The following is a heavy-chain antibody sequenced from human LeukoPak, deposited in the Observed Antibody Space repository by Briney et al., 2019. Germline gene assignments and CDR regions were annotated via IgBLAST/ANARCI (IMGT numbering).Heavy chain of an antibody. J-gene: IGHJ3*01. CDR1: GGSIRSGGYS. D-gene: IGHD3-10*01. Sequence: NASQTLSLTCAVSGGSIRSGGYSWSWIRQPPGKGLEWIGYIQHSGSTYYNPSLQSRVATSVDRSKNQFSLRLHSVTAADTAVYYCARGGITAFDLWGQGTMATVSS. CDR2: IQHSGST. CDR3: ARGGITAFDL. V-gene: IGHV4-30-2*01.